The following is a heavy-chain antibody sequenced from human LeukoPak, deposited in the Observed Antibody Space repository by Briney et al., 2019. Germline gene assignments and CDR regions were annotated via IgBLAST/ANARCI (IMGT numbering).Heavy chain of an antibody. CDR3: ARQIGRLGTFDY. J-gene: IGHJ4*02. D-gene: IGHD6-13*01. CDR1: GGSISTYY. Sequence: SETLSLTCTVSGGSISTYYWSWIRQPPGKGLEWIGYISYSGSTDHNPSLKSRVAISVDTSKNQFSLKLSSVTAADTAVYYCARQIGRLGTFDYWGQGTLVTVSS. CDR2: ISYSGST. V-gene: IGHV4-59*08.